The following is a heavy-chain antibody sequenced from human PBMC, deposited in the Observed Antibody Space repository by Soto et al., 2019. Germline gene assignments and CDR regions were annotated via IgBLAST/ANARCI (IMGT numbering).Heavy chain of an antibody. V-gene: IGHV1-3*01. CDR3: ARAGYSSGWYRWYFDF. J-gene: IGHJ2*01. D-gene: IGHD6-19*01. CDR2: INAGNGNT. CDR1: GYTFTNYG. Sequence: QVQLVQSGAEVKKPGASVKVSCKASGYTFTNYGIHWVRQAPGQRLEWMGWINAGNGNTKYSQKFQGRVIITRDTSASTAYMELSSLRPEDTAVFYCARAGYSSGWYRWYFDFWGRGTLVTVST.